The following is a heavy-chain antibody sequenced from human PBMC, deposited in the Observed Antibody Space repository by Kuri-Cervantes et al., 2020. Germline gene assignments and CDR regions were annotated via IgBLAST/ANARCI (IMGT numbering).Heavy chain of an antibody. D-gene: IGHD3-10*01. J-gene: IGHJ3*02. CDR1: GYTFTSYG. Sequence: ASVKVSCKASGYTFTSYGISWVRQAPGQGLEWMGWISAYNGNTNYAQNLQGRVTMTTDTSTSTAYMELRSLRAEDTAVYYCAREFGRPAQWFREEKAFDIWGQGTMVTVSS. CDR3: AREFGRPAQWFREEKAFDI. CDR2: ISAYNGNT. V-gene: IGHV1-18*01.